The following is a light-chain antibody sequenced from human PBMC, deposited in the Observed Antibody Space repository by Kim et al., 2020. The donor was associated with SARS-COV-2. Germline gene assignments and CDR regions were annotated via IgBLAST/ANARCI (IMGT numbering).Light chain of an antibody. V-gene: IGKV1D-12*01. CDR1: QDIKKW. Sequence: SGSVGDRFPITCRSSQDIKKWLAWYQQKPGTAPKLLIYDASTLQSGVPSRFSGSGSGTDFTLSISSLQPEDFATYYCQQSNTFPYTFGQGTKLEI. J-gene: IGKJ2*01. CDR2: DAS. CDR3: QQSNTFPYT.